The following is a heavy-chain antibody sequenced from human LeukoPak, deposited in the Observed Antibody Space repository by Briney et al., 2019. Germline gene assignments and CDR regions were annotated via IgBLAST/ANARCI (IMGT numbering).Heavy chain of an antibody. CDR2: IYYSGST. Sequence: PSETLSLTCTDSAGSISSSSYYWGWIRQPPGKGLEWIGSIYYSGSTYYNPSLKSRVTISVDTSKNQFSLKLSSVTAADTAVYYCASMYSSGWYGRYFDLWGRGTLVTVSS. D-gene: IGHD6-19*01. CDR3: ASMYSSGWYGRYFDL. J-gene: IGHJ2*01. V-gene: IGHV4-39*01. CDR1: AGSISSSSYY.